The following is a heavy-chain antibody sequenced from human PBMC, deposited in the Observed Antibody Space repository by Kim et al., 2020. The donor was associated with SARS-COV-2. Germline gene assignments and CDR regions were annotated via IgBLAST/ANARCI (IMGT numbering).Heavy chain of an antibody. CDR3: AAGLTRRGKDWWELLRHRVEWYGMDV. CDR2: IVVGSGNT. Sequence: SVKVSCKASGFTFTSSAVQWVRQARGQRLEWIGWIVVGSGNTNYAQKFQERVTITRDMSTSTAYMELSSLRSEDTAVYYCAAGLTRRGKDWWELLRHRVEWYGMDVWGQGTTVTVSS. V-gene: IGHV1-58*01. CDR1: GFTFTSSA. J-gene: IGHJ6*02. D-gene: IGHD1-26*01.